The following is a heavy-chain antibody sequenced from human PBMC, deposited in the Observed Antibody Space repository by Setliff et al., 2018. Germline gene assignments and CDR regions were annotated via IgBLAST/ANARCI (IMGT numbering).Heavy chain of an antibody. D-gene: IGHD6-19*01. CDR2: IIHSGSA. Sequence: SSETLSLTCAVYGGSFSGYYWSWIRQPPGKRLEWIGEIIHSGSANYSPSLKSRVTMSIDTSKNQFSLKLNSVTAADMAVYYCAREQWLDPPGYYYMDVWAKGTTVTVSS. J-gene: IGHJ6*03. CDR3: AREQWLDPPGYYYMDV. CDR1: GGSFSGYY. V-gene: IGHV4-34*12.